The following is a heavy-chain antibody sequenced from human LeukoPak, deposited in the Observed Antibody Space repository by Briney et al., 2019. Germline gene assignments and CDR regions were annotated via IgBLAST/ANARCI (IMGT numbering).Heavy chain of an antibody. CDR3: AKDVYYDSSGNIPL. D-gene: IGHD3-22*01. Sequence: GGSLRLSCAASGFTLSSYAMRWVRQAPGKGLEWVSAISGSGGSTYYADSVQGRFTISRDNSKNTLYLQMNSLRAEDTAVYYCAKDVYYDSSGNIPLWGQGTLVTVSS. CDR1: GFTLSSYA. CDR2: ISGSGGST. J-gene: IGHJ4*02. V-gene: IGHV3-23*01.